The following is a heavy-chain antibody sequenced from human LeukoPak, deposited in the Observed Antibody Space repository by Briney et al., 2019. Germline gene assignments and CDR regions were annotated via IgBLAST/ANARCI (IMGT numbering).Heavy chain of an antibody. D-gene: IGHD2-21*02. Sequence: GGSLRLSCVVSEFTYNRCWMNWVRQAPGKGLEWVAHINPDGRDTYYVDSVKGRFTISRDNAQNSMYLQMNSLRVEDTAVYYCTSWGDTTAEYFQRWGQGSLVTVSS. CDR3: TSWGDTTAEYFQR. J-gene: IGHJ1*01. CDR2: INPDGRDT. CDR1: EFTYNRCW. V-gene: IGHV3-7*01.